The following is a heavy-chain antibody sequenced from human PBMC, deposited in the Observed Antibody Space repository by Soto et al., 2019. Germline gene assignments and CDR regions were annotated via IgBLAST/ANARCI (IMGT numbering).Heavy chain of an antibody. V-gene: IGHV5-51*01. D-gene: IGHD6-6*01. Sequence: PGESLKISCKGSGYSFTSHWIGWVRQMPGKGLEWMGIIYPGDSDTRYSPSFQGQVTISADKSISTAYLQWSSLKASDIAMYYCARAGSIGGYYSDYWGQGTQVTVSS. CDR3: ARAGSIGGYYSDY. CDR1: GYSFTSHW. J-gene: IGHJ4*02. CDR2: IYPGDSDT.